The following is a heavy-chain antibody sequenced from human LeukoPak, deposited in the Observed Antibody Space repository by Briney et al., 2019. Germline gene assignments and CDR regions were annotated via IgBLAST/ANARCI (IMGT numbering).Heavy chain of an antibody. D-gene: IGHD3-3*01. CDR3: ARDGTTIFGVGTPGWFDP. Sequence: SETLSLTCTVSGGSISSHYWSWIRQPPGKGLEWIGFIYYSGSTNYNPSLKSRVTISVDTSKNQFSLKLSSVTAADTAVYYCARDGTTIFGVGTPGWFDPWGQGTLVTVSS. CDR1: GGSISSHY. CDR2: IYYSGST. V-gene: IGHV4-59*11. J-gene: IGHJ5*02.